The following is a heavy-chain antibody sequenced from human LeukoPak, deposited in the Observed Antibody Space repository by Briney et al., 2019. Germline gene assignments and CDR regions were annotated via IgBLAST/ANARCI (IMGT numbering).Heavy chain of an antibody. CDR3: ARDPPRFCSGGSCDPNLDY. V-gene: IGHV1-2*06. Sequence: ASXXVSWKASGYTFTCYYMHWVRQAPGQGLEWMGRINPNSGGTNYAQKFQGRVTMTRDTSISTAYMELSRLRSDDTAVYYCARDPPRFCSGGSCDPNLDYWGQGTLVTVSS. CDR2: INPNSGGT. J-gene: IGHJ4*02. CDR1: GYTFTCYY. D-gene: IGHD2-15*01.